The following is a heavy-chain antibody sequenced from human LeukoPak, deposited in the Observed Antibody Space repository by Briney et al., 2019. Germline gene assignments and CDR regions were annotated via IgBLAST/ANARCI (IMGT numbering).Heavy chain of an antibody. D-gene: IGHD3-10*01. CDR1: GYIFTNYW. V-gene: IGHV5-51*01. Sequence: GESLKISCKASGYIFTNYWIGWVRQVPGKGLEWVGIIYPGDSSTRYNPAFQGQVTMSSDPRSNTAYLQWSHLEASDTAMYYCARQPRYGSRSRGYPFDYWGQGALVTVSS. J-gene: IGHJ4*02. CDR2: IYPGDSST. CDR3: ARQPRYGSRSRGYPFDY.